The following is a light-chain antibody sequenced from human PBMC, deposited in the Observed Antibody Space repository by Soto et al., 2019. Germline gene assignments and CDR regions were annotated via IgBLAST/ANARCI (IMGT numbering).Light chain of an antibody. CDR2: AES. CDR1: QSIRSG. J-gene: IGKJ1*01. Sequence: DRQMTESSSALSASVGDRCTITCRASQSIRSGLAWFKQKQWKVNQRLIYAESYLQSGVQSRFSGSGSGKEFTLTISSMQHEDFETYYCLQHSGNTRTCGHGTKG. CDR3: LQHSGNTRT. V-gene: IGKV1-17*01.